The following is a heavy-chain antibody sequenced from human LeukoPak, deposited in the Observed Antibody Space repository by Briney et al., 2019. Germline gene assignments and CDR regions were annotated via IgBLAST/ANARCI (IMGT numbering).Heavy chain of an antibody. CDR3: ARGPLNWNDVLDY. CDR2: INPNSGGT. D-gene: IGHD1-1*01. V-gene: IGHV1-2*02. CDR1: GYTFTGYY. J-gene: IGHJ4*02. Sequence: ASVKVSCKASGYTFTGYYMHWVRQAPGQGLEWMGWINPNSGGTNYAQKFQGRVTMTRDTSISTAYMGLSRLRSDDTAVYYCARGPLNWNDVLDYWGQGTLVTVPS.